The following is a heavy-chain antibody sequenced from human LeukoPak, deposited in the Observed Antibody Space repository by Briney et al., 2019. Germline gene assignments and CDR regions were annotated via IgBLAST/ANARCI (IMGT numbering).Heavy chain of an antibody. V-gene: IGHV3-23*01. J-gene: IGHJ4*02. Sequence: HAGGSLTLSFAASGFTLSSYAMSWVRQAPGKRLEWVSGISGSGGSPYYADSARGRFPISRDHSKNTLSLHMTSLRADDLALYYCATVTSSSYGSGTDYWGQGTLVTVSS. CDR2: ISGSGGSP. D-gene: IGHD3-10*01. CDR1: GFTLSSYA. CDR3: ATVTSSSYGSGTDY.